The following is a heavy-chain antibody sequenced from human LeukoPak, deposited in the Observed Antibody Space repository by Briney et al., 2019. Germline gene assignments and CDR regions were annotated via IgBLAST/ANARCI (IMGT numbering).Heavy chain of an antibody. CDR1: GYTLTELS. CDR2: FDPEDGET. D-gene: IGHD3-10*01. V-gene: IGHV1-24*01. J-gene: IGHJ3*02. Sequence: GASVKVSCKVSGYTLTELSMHWVRQAPGKGLEWMGGFDPEDGETIHAQKFQGRVTMTEDTSTDTAYMELSSLRSEDTAVYYCATDRPSGGYKIDAFDIWGQGTMVTVSS. CDR3: ATDRPSGGYKIDAFDI.